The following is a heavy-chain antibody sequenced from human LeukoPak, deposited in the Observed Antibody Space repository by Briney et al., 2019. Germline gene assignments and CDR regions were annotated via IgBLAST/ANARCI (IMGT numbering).Heavy chain of an antibody. CDR3: ARHDETWFDP. D-gene: IGHD3-16*01. CDR2: IYYSGNT. Sequence: SETLSLTCTLSGGSINTNDYYWSRIRQPPGKGLEWIGYIYYSGNTNYNPSLKSRVTISVDTSKNQFSLKLSSVTAADTAVYYCARHDETWFDPWGQGTLVTVSS. J-gene: IGHJ5*02. V-gene: IGHV4-61*05. CDR1: GGSINTNDYY.